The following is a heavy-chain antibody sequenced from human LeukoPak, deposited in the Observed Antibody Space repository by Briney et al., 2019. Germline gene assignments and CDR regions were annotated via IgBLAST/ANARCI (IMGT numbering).Heavy chain of an antibody. V-gene: IGHV4-59*08. CDR2: IYYSGST. CDR3: ARQGYSAYEILDY. CDR1: GGSISSYY. J-gene: IGHJ4*02. Sequence: ASETLSLTCTVSGGSISSYYWSWIRQPPGKGLEWTGYIYYSGSTNYSPSLKSRVTISVDTSKNQFSLKPSSVTAADTAVYYCARQGYSAYEILDYWGQGTLVTVSS. D-gene: IGHD5-12*01.